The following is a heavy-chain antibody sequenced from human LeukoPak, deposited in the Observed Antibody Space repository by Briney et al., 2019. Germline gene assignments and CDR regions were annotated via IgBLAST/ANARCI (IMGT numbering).Heavy chain of an antibody. CDR1: GFTFSLHA. D-gene: IGHD5-12*01. CDR2: NTDSGGGT. Sequence: GGSLRLPCAVSGFTFSLHAMTWVRQATGEGLEGVSTNTDSGGGTYYADFVKGRFTVSRDNSKNTLYLQMISLRTEDTAADYCAKGGGSGYGKDYFDYWGQGALVTVAS. CDR3: AKGGGSGYGKDYFDY. V-gene: IGHV3-23*01. J-gene: IGHJ4*02.